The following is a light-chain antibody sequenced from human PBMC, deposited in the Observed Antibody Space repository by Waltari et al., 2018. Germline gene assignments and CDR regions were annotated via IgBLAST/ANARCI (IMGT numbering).Light chain of an antibody. J-gene: IGKJ2*01. CDR1: QSISNY. CDR2: KAS. V-gene: IGKV1-5*03. Sequence: DIQMTQSPSTLSASVGDRVTITCRASQSISNYLAWYQQKPGKAPNLLIYKASILKSGVSSRFSSSGSGTQFTLTISSLQPGDFATYFCQQYNTYSSFGQGTKLEIK. CDR3: QQYNTYSS.